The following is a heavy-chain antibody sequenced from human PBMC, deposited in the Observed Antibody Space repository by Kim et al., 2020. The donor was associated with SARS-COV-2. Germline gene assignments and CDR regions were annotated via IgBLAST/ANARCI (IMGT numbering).Heavy chain of an antibody. CDR3: ARARGGDCEAAYYYYMDV. V-gene: IGHV4-59*01. Sequence: SETLSLTCTVSGGSISSYYWSWIRQPPGKGLEWIGYIYYSGSTNYNPSLKSRVTISVDTSKNQFSLKLSSVTAADTAVYYCARARGGDCEAAYYYYMDVWGKGTTVTVSS. CDR2: IYYSGST. J-gene: IGHJ6*03. CDR1: GGSISSYY. D-gene: IGHD2-21*02.